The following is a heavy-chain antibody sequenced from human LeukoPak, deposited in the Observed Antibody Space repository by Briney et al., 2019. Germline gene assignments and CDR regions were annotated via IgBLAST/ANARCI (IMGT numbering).Heavy chain of an antibody. D-gene: IGHD2-21*02. CDR1: GFTFSNAW. V-gene: IGHV3-30*03. J-gene: IGHJ4*02. CDR2: ISYDGSNK. Sequence: GGSLRLSCAASGFTFSNAWMSWVRLAPGKGLEWVAVISYDGSNKYYADSVKGRFTISRDNSKNTLYLQMNSLRAEDTAVYYCARGTHIVVVTGGFDYWGQGTLVTVSS. CDR3: ARGTHIVVVTGGFDY.